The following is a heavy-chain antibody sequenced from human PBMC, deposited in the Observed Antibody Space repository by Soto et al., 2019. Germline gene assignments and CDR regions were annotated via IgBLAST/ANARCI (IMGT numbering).Heavy chain of an antibody. Sequence: TSETLSVTCTVAGGSGISYYGSWIRQPPEKGLEWIGYIYYSGSTKYKPSLKSRVTISVDTSKNQFSLKVSSATAADTAVYYCARHSNRTYGLYYFDYWGLGALVTVSS. J-gene: IGHJ4*02. CDR3: ARHSNRTYGLYYFDY. D-gene: IGHD4-17*01. CDR2: IYYSGST. V-gene: IGHV4-59*08. CDR1: GGSGISYY.